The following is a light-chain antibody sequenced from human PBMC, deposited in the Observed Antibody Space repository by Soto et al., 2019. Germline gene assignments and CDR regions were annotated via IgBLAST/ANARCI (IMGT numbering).Light chain of an antibody. CDR2: AAS. J-gene: IGKJ1*01. CDR3: HQSFSPPRT. V-gene: IGKV1-39*01. Sequence: DIQMTQSPSSLSASVGDRVTITCRASEAISSYLNWYQVKPGTAPKLLIYAASILQSGVPPRFSGGGSGKDFTLTIAGLQPDDFATYYCHQSFSPPRTFGQGTKVEVK. CDR1: EAISSY.